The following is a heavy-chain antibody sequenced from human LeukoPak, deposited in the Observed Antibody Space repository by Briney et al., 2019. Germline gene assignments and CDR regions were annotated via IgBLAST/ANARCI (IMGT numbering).Heavy chain of an antibody. D-gene: IGHD6-13*01. Sequence: PGGSLRVSCAASGFTTSSYALNWVRQAPGKGLEWVGRIRNKGNSYTTEYVASVKGRFTISRDDSKNSLYLQMNSLKTEDTAVYYCARSSSSWYPLFDYWSQGTQVTVSS. CDR1: GFTTSSYA. V-gene: IGHV3-72*01. CDR3: ARSSSSWYPLFDY. CDR2: IRNKGNSYTT. J-gene: IGHJ4*02.